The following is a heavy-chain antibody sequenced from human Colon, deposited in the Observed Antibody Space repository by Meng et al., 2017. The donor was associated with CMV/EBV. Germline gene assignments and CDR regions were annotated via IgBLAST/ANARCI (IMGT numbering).Heavy chain of an antibody. CDR2: IYFSGTT. V-gene: IGHV4-39*07. CDR3: ARESGRFWSGYSNPIH. D-gene: IGHD3-3*01. J-gene: IGHJ4*02. CDR1: GAPITSSSYK. Sequence: GSLRLSCTASGAPITSSSYKWGWIRQPPGKGLEWIGNIYFSGTTDFNPSLESRVIMSVDTSRNQFSLRLHSVTAADTAMYYCARESGRFWSGYSNPIHWGQGVMVTVSS.